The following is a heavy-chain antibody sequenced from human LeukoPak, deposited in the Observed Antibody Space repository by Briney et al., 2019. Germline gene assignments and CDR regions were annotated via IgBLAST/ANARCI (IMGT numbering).Heavy chain of an antibody. Sequence: PGGSLRLSRAASGFTFSSHLMTWVHQAPGKGLEWVANIYQDGREKYYAVSVKGRFTISRDNAKNSLFLQMDSLRAEDTAVYYCAGERPSSSWYDYWGQGTLVTVSS. V-gene: IGHV3-7*01. CDR3: AGERPSSSWYDY. CDR2: IYQDGREK. D-gene: IGHD6-13*01. CDR1: GFTFSSHL. J-gene: IGHJ4*02.